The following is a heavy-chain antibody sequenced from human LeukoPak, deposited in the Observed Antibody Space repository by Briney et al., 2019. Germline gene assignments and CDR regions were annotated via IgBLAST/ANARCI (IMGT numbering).Heavy chain of an antibody. J-gene: IGHJ4*02. CDR2: ISSSSSYI. CDR3: ARDRPGITGTTLPDY. CDR1: GFTFSSYS. Sequence: KPGGSLRLSCAASGFTFSSYSMNWVRQAPGKGLEWVSSISSSSSYIYYADSVKGRFTTSRDNAKNSLYLQMNSLRAEDTAVYYCARDRPGITGTTLPDYWGQGTLVTVSS. V-gene: IGHV3-21*01. D-gene: IGHD1-20*01.